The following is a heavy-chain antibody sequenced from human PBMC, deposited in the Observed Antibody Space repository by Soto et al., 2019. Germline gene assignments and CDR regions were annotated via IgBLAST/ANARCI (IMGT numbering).Heavy chain of an antibody. J-gene: IGHJ5*02. Sequence: SETLSLTXSVSGGAISSFTYYWGWIRQPPGKGLEWIGTVYYKENTYYNPSLKSRVTITVDTAKNQFSLNLRSVTAADTAMYFCAHQERYYGSPGWFDPWGPGTLVTV. V-gene: IGHV4-39*01. CDR3: AHQERYYGSPGWFDP. D-gene: IGHD3-10*01. CDR2: VYYKENT. CDR1: GGAISSFTYY.